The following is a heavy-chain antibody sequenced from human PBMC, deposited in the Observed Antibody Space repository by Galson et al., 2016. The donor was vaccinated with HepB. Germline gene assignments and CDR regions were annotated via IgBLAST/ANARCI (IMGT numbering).Heavy chain of an antibody. CDR2: INAYNVNT. CDR3: ARRAVAGTENWFDP. V-gene: IGHV1-18*04. Sequence: SVKVSCKASGYTFTSYGISWVRQVPGQGLEWMGWINAYNVNTNYAQKLQGRVTMTTDTSTSTAYMELRSLTSDDTAVYYCARRAVAGTENWFDPWGKGTLVTVSS. J-gene: IGHJ5*02. D-gene: IGHD6-19*01. CDR1: GYTFTSYG.